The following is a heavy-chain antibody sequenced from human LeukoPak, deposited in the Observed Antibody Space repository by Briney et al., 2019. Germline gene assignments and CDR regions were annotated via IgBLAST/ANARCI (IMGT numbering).Heavy chain of an antibody. CDR3: ASLDSSGYYSVRY. CDR2: ISGSGGFT. CDR1: GFTFSSYA. Sequence: PGGSLRLSCAASGFTFSSYAMSWVRQAPGKGLEWVSAISGSGGFTYYADSVKGRFTISRDNAKNSLYLQMNSLRAEDTAVYYCASLDSSGYYSVRYWGQGTLVTVSS. V-gene: IGHV3-23*01. J-gene: IGHJ4*02. D-gene: IGHD3-22*01.